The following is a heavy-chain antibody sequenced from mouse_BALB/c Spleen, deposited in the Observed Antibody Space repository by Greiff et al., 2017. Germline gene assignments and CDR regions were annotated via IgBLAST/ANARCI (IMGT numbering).Heavy chain of an antibody. D-gene: IGHD1-1*01. CDR3: ARGYYGSSYSPMDY. Sequence: EVKLMESGGGLVQPGGSRKLSCAASGFTFSSFGMHWVRQAPEKGLEWVAYISSGSSTIYYADTVKGRFTISRDNPKNTLFLQMTSLRSEDTAMYYCARGYYGSSYSPMDYWGQGTSVTVSS. V-gene: IGHV5-17*02. CDR1: GFTFSSFG. J-gene: IGHJ4*01. CDR2: ISSGSSTI.